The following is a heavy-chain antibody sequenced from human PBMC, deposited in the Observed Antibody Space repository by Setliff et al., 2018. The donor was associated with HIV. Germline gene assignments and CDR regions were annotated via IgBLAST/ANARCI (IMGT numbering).Heavy chain of an antibody. CDR3: ARDQRLFYFDS. J-gene: IGHJ4*02. V-gene: IGHV7-4-1*02. CDR2: INTKTGNP. Sequence: GASVKVSCKASGGTFINSAFNWVRQAPGQGLEWLGWINTKTGNPTYAQGLTGQFVFSLDTSISTAYLQISSLKAEDTAVYYCARDQRLFYFDSWGQGTLVTVSS. CDR1: GGTFINSA.